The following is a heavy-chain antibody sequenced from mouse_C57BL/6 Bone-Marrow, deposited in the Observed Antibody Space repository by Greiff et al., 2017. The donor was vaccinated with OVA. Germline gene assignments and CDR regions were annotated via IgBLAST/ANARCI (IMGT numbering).Heavy chain of an antibody. CDR3: ASGDDTVPYWYFDV. CDR1: GYTFTSYW. CDR2: IYPGSGST. Sequence: QVQLQQPGAELVKPGASVKMSCKASGYTFTSYWITWVKQRPGQGLEWIGDIYPGSGSTNYNEKFKSKATLTVDTSSSTAYMQLSSLTSEDSAVYYGASGDDTVPYWYFDVWGTGTTVTVSS. V-gene: IGHV1-55*01. D-gene: IGHD1-1*01. J-gene: IGHJ1*03.